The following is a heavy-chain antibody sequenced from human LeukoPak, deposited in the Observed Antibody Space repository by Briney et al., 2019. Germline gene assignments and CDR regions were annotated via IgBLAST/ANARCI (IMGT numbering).Heavy chain of an antibody. D-gene: IGHD2-21*02. Sequence: SETLSLTCTVSGGSISSGGHYWSWIRQHPGKGLEWIAYIYYSGSTYYNPSLKSRVTISVDTSKNQFSLKLSSVTAADTAVYYCARESVVTATFDYWGQGTLVTVSS. CDR3: ARESVVTATFDY. CDR1: GGSISSGGHY. CDR2: IYYSGST. J-gene: IGHJ4*02. V-gene: IGHV4-31*03.